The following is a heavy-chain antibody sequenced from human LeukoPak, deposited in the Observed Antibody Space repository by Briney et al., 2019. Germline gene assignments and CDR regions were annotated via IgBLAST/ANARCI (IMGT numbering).Heavy chain of an antibody. D-gene: IGHD6-19*01. CDR2: INHSGST. J-gene: IGHJ4*02. V-gene: IGHV4-34*01. Sequence: KSSETLSLTCAVYGGSFSGYYWSWIRQPPGKGLEWIGEINHSGSTNYNPSLKSRVTISVDTSKNQFSLKLSSVTAADTAVYYCARMGYSSGWYGQLRYWGQGTLVTVSS. CDR3: ARMGYSSGWYGQLRY. CDR1: GGSFSGYY.